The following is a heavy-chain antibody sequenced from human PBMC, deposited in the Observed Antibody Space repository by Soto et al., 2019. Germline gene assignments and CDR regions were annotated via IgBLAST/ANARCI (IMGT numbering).Heavy chain of an antibody. J-gene: IGHJ6*02. V-gene: IGHV3-48*03. CDR1: GFTFSSYE. CDR2: ISSSGSTI. Sequence: EVQLVESGGGLVQPGGSLRLSCAASGFTFSSYEMNWVRQAPGKGLEWVSYISSSGSTIYYADSVKGRFTISRDNAKNSLYLQMNSLRAEDTAVYYCARDIYCSSTSCYTGWVYYYYGMDVWGQGTTVTVSS. CDR3: ARDIYCSSTSCYTGWVYYYYGMDV. D-gene: IGHD2-2*02.